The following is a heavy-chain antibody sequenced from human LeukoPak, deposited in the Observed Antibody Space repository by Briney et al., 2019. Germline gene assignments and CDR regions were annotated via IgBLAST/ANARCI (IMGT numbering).Heavy chain of an antibody. J-gene: IGHJ3*02. CDR2: IYTSGST. CDR1: GGSISSYY. V-gene: IGHV4-4*08. Sequence: SETLSLTCTVSGGSISSYYWSWIRQPPGKGLEWIGRIYTSGSTNYNPSLKSRVTISLDTSKNQFSLKLSSVTAADTAVYYCAREPLVPAAQNDAFDIWGQGTMVTVSS. D-gene: IGHD2-2*01. CDR3: AREPLVPAAQNDAFDI.